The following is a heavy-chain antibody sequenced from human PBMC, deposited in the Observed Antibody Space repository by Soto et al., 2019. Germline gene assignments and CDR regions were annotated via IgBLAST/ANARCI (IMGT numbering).Heavy chain of an antibody. D-gene: IGHD5-18*01. CDR3: ARDFDTAMVSGGGAWDV. Sequence: ASVKVSCKASGYTFPSYYMHWVRQAPGQGLEWMGIINPSGGSTSYAQKFQGRVTMTRDTSTSTVYMELNSLRSEDTAVYYCARDFDTAMVSGGGAWDVWGQGTTVTVSS. J-gene: IGHJ6*02. CDR1: GYTFPSYY. CDR2: INPSGGST. V-gene: IGHV1-46*01.